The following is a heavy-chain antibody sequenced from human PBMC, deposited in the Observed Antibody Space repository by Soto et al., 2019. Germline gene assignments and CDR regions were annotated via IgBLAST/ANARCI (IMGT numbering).Heavy chain of an antibody. J-gene: IGHJ6*02. CDR2: ISYDGSNK. CDR3: AKDLYYYDSSGLDV. CDR1: GFTFSSYA. V-gene: IGHV3-30-3*01. D-gene: IGHD3-22*01. Sequence: PGGSLRLSCAASGFTFSSYAMHWVRQAPGKGLEWVAVISYDGSNKYYADSVKGRFTISRDNSKNTLYLQMNSLRAEDTAVYYCAKDLYYYDSSGLDVWGQGTTVTVSS.